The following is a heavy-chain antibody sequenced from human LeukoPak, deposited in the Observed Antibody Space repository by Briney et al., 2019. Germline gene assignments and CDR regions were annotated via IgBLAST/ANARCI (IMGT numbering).Heavy chain of an antibody. CDR2: IYHSGSP. CDR3: ARDAVDTAMVPAYYFDY. J-gene: IGHJ4*02. D-gene: IGHD5-18*01. V-gene: IGHV4-38-2*02. CDR1: GYSISSGYY. Sequence: PSETLSLTCTVSGYSISSGYYWGWIRQPPGKGLEWIGSIYHSGSPYYNPSLKSRVTLSVDTSKNQFSLKLSSVTAADTAVYYCARDAVDTAMVPAYYFDYWGQGTLVTVSS.